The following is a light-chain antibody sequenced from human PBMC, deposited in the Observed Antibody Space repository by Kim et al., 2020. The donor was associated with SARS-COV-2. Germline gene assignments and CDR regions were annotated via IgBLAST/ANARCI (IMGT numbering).Light chain of an antibody. CDR3: QKYNSATWT. V-gene: IGKV1-27*01. J-gene: IGKJ1*01. CDR1: QRVVNS. Sequence: AHVRDRVTISCRARQRVVNSLACYKQKQGKVPNRPCSSPYALHTGVPSRFIGDGAGTAFSLTTTSVRPEDVAKYNCQKYNSATWTFGQGTKVDIK. CDR2: SPY.